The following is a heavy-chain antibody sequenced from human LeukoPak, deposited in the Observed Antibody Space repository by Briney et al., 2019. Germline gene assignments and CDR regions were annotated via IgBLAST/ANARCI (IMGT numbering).Heavy chain of an antibody. Sequence: ASVKVSCKASGYTFTSYGISWVRQAPGQGLEWMGWISAYNGNTNYAQKLQGRVTMTTDTSTSTAYMELRSLGSDDTAVYYCARSGTVTTRGYGSYFDYWGQGTLVTVSS. J-gene: IGHJ4*02. D-gene: IGHD4-17*01. CDR1: GYTFTSYG. CDR3: ARSGTVTTRGYGSYFDY. V-gene: IGHV1-18*01. CDR2: ISAYNGNT.